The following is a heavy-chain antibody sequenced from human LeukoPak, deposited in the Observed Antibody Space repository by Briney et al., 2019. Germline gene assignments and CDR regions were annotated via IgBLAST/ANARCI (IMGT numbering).Heavy chain of an antibody. CDR1: GYSFTSYW. Sequence: GESLKISCKGSGYSFTSYWIGWVRQMPGKGLEWMGIIYPGDSDTRYSPSFQGPVTISADKSISTAYLHKSRPKAPDTAPSYCARHRGYYGSGSYSEYWGQGTLVTVPS. CDR3: ARHRGYYGSGSYSEY. D-gene: IGHD3-10*01. J-gene: IGHJ4*02. V-gene: IGHV5-51*01. CDR2: IYPGDSDT.